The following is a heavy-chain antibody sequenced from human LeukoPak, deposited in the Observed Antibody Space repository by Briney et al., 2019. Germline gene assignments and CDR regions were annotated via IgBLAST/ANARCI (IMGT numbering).Heavy chain of an antibody. CDR2: ISYDGNNK. D-gene: IGHD3-10*01. J-gene: IGHJ3*02. V-gene: IGHV3-30*18. CDR3: AKRFGESPAGAFDI. Sequence: GSLRLSCAASGFTFSNYGMHWVRQAPGKGLEWVAVISYDGNNKYYADSVKGRLTISRDNSKNTLYLQMNSLKPEDTAVYYCAKRFGESPAGAFDIWGQGTMVTVSS. CDR1: GFTFSNYG.